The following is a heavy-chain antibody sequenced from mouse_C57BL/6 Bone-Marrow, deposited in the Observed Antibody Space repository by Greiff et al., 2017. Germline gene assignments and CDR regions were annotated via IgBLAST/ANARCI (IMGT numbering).Heavy chain of an antibody. CDR3: GYDYDVAY. CDR1: GYTFTSYW. Sequence: VQLQQPGAELVKPGASVKLSCKASGYTFTSYWMQWVKQRPGQGLEWIGEIDPSDSYTNYNQKFKGKATLTVDTSSSTAYMQLSSLTSEDSAVYYCGYDYDVAYWGQGTLVTVSA. CDR2: IDPSDSYT. V-gene: IGHV1-50*01. D-gene: IGHD2-4*01. J-gene: IGHJ3*01.